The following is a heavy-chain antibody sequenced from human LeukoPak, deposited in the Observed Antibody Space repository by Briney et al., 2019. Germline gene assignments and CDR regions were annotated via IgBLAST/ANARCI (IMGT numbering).Heavy chain of an antibody. CDR3: ARGSSRDTAMVTVY. V-gene: IGHV3-11*06. CDR1: GFTFSDYY. D-gene: IGHD5-18*01. CDR2: ISSSSSYI. J-gene: IGHJ4*02. Sequence: GGSLRLSCAASGFTFSDYYMSWIRQAPGKGLEWVSSISSSSSYIYYADSVKGRFTISRDNAKNSLYLQMNSLRAEDTAVYYCARGSSRDTAMVTVYWGQGTLVTVSS.